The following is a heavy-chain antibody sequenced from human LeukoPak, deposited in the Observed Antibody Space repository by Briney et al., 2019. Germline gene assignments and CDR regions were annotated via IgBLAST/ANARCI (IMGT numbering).Heavy chain of an antibody. D-gene: IGHD3-10*01. CDR1: GYTFTGYY. Sequence: ASVKVSCKASGYTFTGYYMHWVRQAPGQGLEWMGWINPNSGGTNYAQKFQGRVTMTRDTSISTAYMELSRLRSDDTAVYYCVSPPTQGGGSGSYSFQHWGQGTLVTVSS. CDR2: INPNSGGT. CDR3: VSPPTQGGGSGSYSFQH. V-gene: IGHV1-2*02. J-gene: IGHJ1*01.